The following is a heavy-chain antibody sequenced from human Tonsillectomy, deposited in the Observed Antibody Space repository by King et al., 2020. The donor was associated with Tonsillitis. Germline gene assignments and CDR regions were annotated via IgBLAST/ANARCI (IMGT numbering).Heavy chain of an antibody. J-gene: IGHJ4*02. D-gene: IGHD3-3*01. CDR1: GYSFAYYY. CDR2: IYPGDSDT. V-gene: IGHV5-51*01. CDR3: ARQAANYEVDY. Sequence: VQLVQSGAEVKKPGESLKISCKGSGYSFAYYYIAWVRQMPGKGLEWVGLIYPGDSDTRYSPSFQGQVTISAEKSITTAYLQWNTLKASDTAMYYCARQAANYEVDYWGQGTLVTVSS.